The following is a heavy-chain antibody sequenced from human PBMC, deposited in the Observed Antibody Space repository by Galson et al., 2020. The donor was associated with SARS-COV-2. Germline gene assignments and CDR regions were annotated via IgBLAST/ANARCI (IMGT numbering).Heavy chain of an antibody. CDR2: IYYSGST. CDR3: ARLDYGDYWGWFDP. CDR1: GGSISSGGYY. D-gene: IGHD4-17*01. V-gene: IGHV4-61*08. Sequence: ASETLSLTCTVSGGSISSGGYYWSWIRQHPGQGLEWIGYIYYSGSTNYNPSLKSRVTISVDTSKNQFSLKLSSVTAADTAVYYCARLDYGDYWGWFDPWGQGTLVTVSS. J-gene: IGHJ5*02.